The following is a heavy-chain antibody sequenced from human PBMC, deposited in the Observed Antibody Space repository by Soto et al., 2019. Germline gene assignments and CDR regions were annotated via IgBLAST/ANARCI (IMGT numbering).Heavy chain of an antibody. CDR3: ARSLAVLGAQIDY. Sequence: PSETLSLTCSVSGGSISGSYWSWIRQSPGKGLEWLGYVYYTGSTNYSPSLRSRVSISVDTSKNEFSLRLSSVTAADTAVYFCARSLAVLGAQIDYWGQGPQVTVAS. V-gene: IGHV4-59*01. D-gene: IGHD2-15*01. CDR2: VYYTGST. CDR1: GGSISGSY. J-gene: IGHJ4*02.